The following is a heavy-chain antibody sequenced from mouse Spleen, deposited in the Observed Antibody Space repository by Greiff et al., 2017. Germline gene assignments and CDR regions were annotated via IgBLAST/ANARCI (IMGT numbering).Heavy chain of an antibody. V-gene: IGHV14-3*01. D-gene: IGHD4-1*02. CDR3: ARPTGTGY. CDR1: GFNIKNTY. CDR2: IDPANGNT. J-gene: IGHJ2*01. Sequence: VHVKQSGAGLVRPGASVKLSSTASGFNIKNTYMHWVKQRPEQGLEWIGRIDPANGNTKYAPTFQGKATITADTASNTAYLQLSSLTSEDTAIYCCARPTGTGYWGQGTTLTVSS.